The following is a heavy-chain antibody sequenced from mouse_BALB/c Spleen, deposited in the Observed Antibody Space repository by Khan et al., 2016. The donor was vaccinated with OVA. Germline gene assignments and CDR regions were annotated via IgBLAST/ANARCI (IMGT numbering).Heavy chain of an antibody. CDR3: VRGYYGDPFAY. Sequence: EVELVESGGGLVKPGGSLKLSCAASGFTFSDYYMYWVRQTPEKRLEWVATISDGGIYTYYPDSVKGRFTISRADAKNNLYLQMSSLKSEDTAMFYCVRGYYGDPFAYWGQGTLVTVSA. D-gene: IGHD2-13*01. CDR1: GFTFSDYY. J-gene: IGHJ3*01. V-gene: IGHV5-4*02. CDR2: ISDGGIYT.